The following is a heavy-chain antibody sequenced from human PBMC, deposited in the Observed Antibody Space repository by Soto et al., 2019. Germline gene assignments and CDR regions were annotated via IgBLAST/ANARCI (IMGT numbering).Heavy chain of an antibody. CDR3: ARVLHNWNDVGWFDP. J-gene: IGHJ5*02. Sequence: GASVKVSCKASGYTFTSYAISWVRQAPGQGLEWMGGIIPIFGTANYAQKFQGRVTITADESTSTAYMELSSLRSEDTAVYYCARVLHNWNDVGWFDPWGQGTLVTVSS. V-gene: IGHV1-69*13. D-gene: IGHD1-1*01. CDR1: GYTFTSYA. CDR2: IIPIFGTA.